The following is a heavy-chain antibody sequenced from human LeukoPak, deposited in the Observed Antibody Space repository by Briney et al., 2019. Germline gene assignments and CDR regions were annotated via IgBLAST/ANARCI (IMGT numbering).Heavy chain of an antibody. J-gene: IGHJ6*03. CDR2: IIPIFGTA. V-gene: IGHV1-69*13. D-gene: IGHD2-2*01. CDR1: GGTFSSYA. CDR3: ARAGCRSTSCYQAMDV. Sequence: SVKVSCKASGGTFSSYAISWVRQAPGQGLEWMGGIIPIFGTANYAQKFQGRVTITADESTSTAYMELSSLRSEDTAVYYCARAGCRSTSCYQAMDVWGKGTTVTVSS.